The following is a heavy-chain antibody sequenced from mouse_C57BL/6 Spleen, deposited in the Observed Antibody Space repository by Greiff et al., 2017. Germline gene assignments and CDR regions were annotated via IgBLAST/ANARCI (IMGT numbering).Heavy chain of an antibody. CDR2: ISSGSSTI. J-gene: IGHJ2*01. CDR1: GFTFSDYG. V-gene: IGHV5-17*01. CDR3: ATSYYSNYYFDY. D-gene: IGHD2-5*01. Sequence: EVHLVESGGGLVKPGGSLKLSCAASGFTFSDYGMHWVRQAPEKGLEWVAYISSGSSTIYYADTVKGRFTISRDNAKNTLFLQMTSLRSEDTAMYYCATSYYSNYYFDYWGQGTTLTVSS.